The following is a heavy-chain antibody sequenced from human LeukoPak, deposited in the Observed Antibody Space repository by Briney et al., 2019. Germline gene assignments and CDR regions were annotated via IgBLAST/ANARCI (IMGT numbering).Heavy chain of an antibody. D-gene: IGHD3-9*01. CDR2: IYYSGST. Sequence: PETLSLTCTVSGGSISSYYWSWIRQPPGKGLEWIGYIYYSGSTNYNPSLKSRVTISVDTSKNQFSLKLSSVTAADTAVYYCARAPYDILTGYFLFDSWGQGTLVTVSS. J-gene: IGHJ4*02. CDR3: ARAPYDILTGYFLFDS. V-gene: IGHV4-59*08. CDR1: GGSISSYY.